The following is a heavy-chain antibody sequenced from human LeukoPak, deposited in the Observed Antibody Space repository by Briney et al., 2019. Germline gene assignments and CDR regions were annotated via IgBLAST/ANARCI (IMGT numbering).Heavy chain of an antibody. D-gene: IGHD6-19*01. Sequence: PSETLSLTYTVSGGSISSYYWSWIRQPPGKGLEWIGYIYYSGSTNYNPSLKSRVTISVDTSKNQFSLKLSSVTAADTAVYYCARDEGSGWPFDYWGQGTLVTVSS. CDR1: GGSISSYY. CDR2: IYYSGST. V-gene: IGHV4-59*01. J-gene: IGHJ4*02. CDR3: ARDEGSGWPFDY.